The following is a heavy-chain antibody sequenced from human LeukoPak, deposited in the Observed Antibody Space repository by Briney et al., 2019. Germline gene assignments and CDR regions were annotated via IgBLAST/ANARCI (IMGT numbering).Heavy chain of an antibody. Sequence: PSETLSLTCTVSGGSISSSSYYWSWIRQHPGKGLEWIGYIYYSGSTYYNPSLKSRVTISVDTSKNQFSLKLSSVTAADTAVYYCAMGATVTTPGLFDYWGQGTLVTVSS. CDR3: AMGATVTTPGLFDY. CDR2: IYYSGST. J-gene: IGHJ4*02. D-gene: IGHD4-17*01. CDR1: GGSISSSSYY. V-gene: IGHV4-31*03.